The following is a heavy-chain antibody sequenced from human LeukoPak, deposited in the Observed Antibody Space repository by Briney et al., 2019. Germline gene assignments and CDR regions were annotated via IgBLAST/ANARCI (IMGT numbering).Heavy chain of an antibody. J-gene: IGHJ3*02. D-gene: IGHD3-22*01. V-gene: IGHV1-18*01. CDR2: ISAYNGNT. CDR3: ARDIRTYYYDSSGYYLGAFDI. CDR1: GYTFTSYG. Sequence: ASVKVSCKASGYTFTSYGISWVRQAPGQGLEWMGWISAYNGNTNYAQKLQGRVTMTTDTSTSTAYMELRSLRSDDTAVYYCARDIRTYYYDSSGYYLGAFDIWGQGTMVTVSS.